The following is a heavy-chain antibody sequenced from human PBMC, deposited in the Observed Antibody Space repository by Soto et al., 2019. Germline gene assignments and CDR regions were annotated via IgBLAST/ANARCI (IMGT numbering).Heavy chain of an antibody. CDR2: ISSTTNYI. CDR3: ARESEDLTSNFDY. Sequence: LRLSCAASGFTFTRYSMNWVRQAPGKGLEWVSSISSTTNYIYYGDSMEGRFTISRDNAKNSLYLEMNSLRAEDTAVYYCARESEDLTSNFDYWGQGTLVTVSS. CDR1: GFTFTRYS. V-gene: IGHV3-21*06. J-gene: IGHJ4*02.